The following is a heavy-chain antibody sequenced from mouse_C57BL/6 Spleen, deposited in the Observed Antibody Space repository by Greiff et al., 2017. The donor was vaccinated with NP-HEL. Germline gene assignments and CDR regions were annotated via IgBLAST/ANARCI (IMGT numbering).Heavy chain of an antibody. Sequence: VQLKQSGPELVKPGASVKISCKASGYAFSSSWMNWVKQRPGKGLEWIGRIYPGDGDTNYNGKFKGKATLTADKSSSTAYMQLSSLTSEDSAVYFCARDGIRRGTMDYWGQGTSVTVSS. CDR1: GYAFSSSW. CDR2: IYPGDGDT. D-gene: IGHD2-3*01. V-gene: IGHV1-82*01. J-gene: IGHJ4*01. CDR3: ARDGIRRGTMDY.